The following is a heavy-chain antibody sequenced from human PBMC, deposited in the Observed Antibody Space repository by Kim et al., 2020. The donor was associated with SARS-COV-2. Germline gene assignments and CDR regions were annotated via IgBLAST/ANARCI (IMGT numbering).Heavy chain of an antibody. J-gene: IGHJ6*02. V-gene: IGHV3-13*01. D-gene: IGHD3-16*02. CDR3: ARDFYRSYYYYYGMDV. CDR1: GFTFSSYD. CDR2: IGTAGDT. Sequence: GGSLRLSCAASGFTFSSYDMHWVRQATGKGLEWVSAIGTAGDTYYPGSVKGRFTISRENAKNSLYLQMNSLRAGDTAVYYCARDFYRSYYYYYGMDVWGQGTTVTVSS.